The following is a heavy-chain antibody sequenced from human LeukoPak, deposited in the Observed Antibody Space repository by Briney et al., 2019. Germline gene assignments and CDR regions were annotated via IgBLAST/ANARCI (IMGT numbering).Heavy chain of an antibody. CDR3: ARRAGEYSHPYDY. CDR2: IYSGGNT. V-gene: IGHV3-53*01. CDR1: GFTFSDYW. D-gene: IGHD4-17*01. Sequence: GGSLRLSCAASGFTFSDYWMDWVRQAPGKGLEWVSFIYSGGNTHYPDSVKGRFTISRDNSKNTLYLQMNSLRAEDTAVYYCARRAGEYSHPYDYWGQGTLVTVSS. J-gene: IGHJ4*02.